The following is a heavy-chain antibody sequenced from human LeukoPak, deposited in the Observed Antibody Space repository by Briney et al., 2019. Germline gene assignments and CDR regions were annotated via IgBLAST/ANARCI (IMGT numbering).Heavy chain of an antibody. CDR1: GFTFSSYG. Sequence: PGGSLRLSCAASGFTFSSYGMHWVRQAPGKGLVWVSRINSDGSSTSYADSVKGRFTISRDNAKDTLYLQMNGLRAEDTAVYYCARLGSYSGYDNYFDYWGQGTLVTVSS. D-gene: IGHD5-12*01. CDR2: INSDGSST. J-gene: IGHJ4*02. CDR3: ARLGSYSGYDNYFDY. V-gene: IGHV3-74*01.